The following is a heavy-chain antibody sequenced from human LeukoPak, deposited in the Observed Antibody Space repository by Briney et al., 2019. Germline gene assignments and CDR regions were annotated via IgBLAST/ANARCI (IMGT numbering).Heavy chain of an antibody. Sequence: GASVKVSCKASGGTFSSYAISWVRQAPGQGLEWMGGIIPIFGTANYAQKFQGRVTITADKSTSTAYMELSSLRSEDTAVYYCARESLVGAMGYNWFDPWGQGTLVTVSS. CDR3: ARESLVGAMGYNWFDP. J-gene: IGHJ5*02. CDR1: GGTFSSYA. CDR2: IIPIFGTA. D-gene: IGHD1-26*01. V-gene: IGHV1-69*06.